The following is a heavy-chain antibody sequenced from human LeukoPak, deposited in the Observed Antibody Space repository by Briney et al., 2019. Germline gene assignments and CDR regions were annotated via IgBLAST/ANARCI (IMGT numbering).Heavy chain of an antibody. V-gene: IGHV4-34*01. CDR1: GGSLSGYY. D-gene: IGHD3-10*01. CDR3: AREAYYYGSGIYYFDY. CDR2: INHSGST. Sequence: PSETLSLTCTVSGGSLSGYYWSWIRQPPGKGLEWIGEINHSGSTNYNPSLKSRVTISVDTSKNQFSLKLSSVTAADTAVYYCAREAYYYGSGIYYFDYWGQGTLVTVSS. J-gene: IGHJ4*02.